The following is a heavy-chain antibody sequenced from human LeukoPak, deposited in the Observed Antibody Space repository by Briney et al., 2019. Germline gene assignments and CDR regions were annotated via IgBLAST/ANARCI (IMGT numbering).Heavy chain of an antibody. CDR3: ARQGSGRPGDNFFFDY. V-gene: IGHV5-51*01. J-gene: IGHJ4*02. CDR1: GYSFTSYW. D-gene: IGHD1-26*01. CDR2: IYPGDSDT. Sequence: GESLKISCKGSGYSFTSYWIGWVRQMPGKGLEWMGIIYPGDSDTRYSPSFQGQVTISADKSISTAYLQWSSLKASDTAMYYRARQGSGRPGDNFFFDYWGQGTLVTVSS.